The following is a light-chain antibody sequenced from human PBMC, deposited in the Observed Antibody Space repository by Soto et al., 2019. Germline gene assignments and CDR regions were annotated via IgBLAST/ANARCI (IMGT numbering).Light chain of an antibody. CDR2: AAS. CDR3: QQSSTTPET. V-gene: IGKV1-39*01. Sequence: DIQMTQSPSSLSASVGDRVTITCRASQNINNNLNWYQQKPGKAPKLLIFAASILQSGVPSRLSGSGSGTDFTLTISSLQPEDFATYYCQQSSTTPETFGQGTKWIS. J-gene: IGKJ1*01. CDR1: QNINNN.